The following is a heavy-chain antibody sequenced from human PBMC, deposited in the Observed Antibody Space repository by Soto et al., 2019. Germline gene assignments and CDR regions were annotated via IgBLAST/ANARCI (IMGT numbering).Heavy chain of an antibody. CDR1: GGSISSGGYS. CDR3: TRGPVVAVPL. Sequence: QLQLQESGSGLVKPSQTLSLTCAVSGGSISSGGYSCSCIRQLPGKGLEWIGYIYLSGSTYYNPTLNSRVTLSVDTSKNQFSLKLRSVTAADTAVYYCTRGPVVAVPLGGQGTLVTVSS. V-gene: IGHV4-30-2*01. CDR2: IYLSGST. D-gene: IGHD2-15*01. J-gene: IGHJ4*02.